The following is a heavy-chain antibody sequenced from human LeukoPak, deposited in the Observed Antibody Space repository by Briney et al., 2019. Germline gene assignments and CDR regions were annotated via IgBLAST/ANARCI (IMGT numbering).Heavy chain of an antibody. CDR1: GGSISSSSYY. CDR3: ACGSGYDILTGYLYYFDY. Sequence: SETLSLTCTVSGGSISSSSYYWGWIRQPPGKGLEWIGSIYYSGGTYYNPSLKSRVTISVDTSKNQFSLKLSSVTAADTAIYYCACGSGYDILTGYLYYFDYWGQGTLVTVSS. CDR2: IYYSGGT. J-gene: IGHJ4*02. V-gene: IGHV4-39*07. D-gene: IGHD3-9*01.